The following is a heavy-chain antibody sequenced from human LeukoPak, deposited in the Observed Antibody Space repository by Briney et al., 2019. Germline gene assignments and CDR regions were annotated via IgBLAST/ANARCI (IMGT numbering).Heavy chain of an antibody. CDR1: GYTFTSYD. CDR3: ARYDYGDLELDY. D-gene: IGHD4-17*01. CDR2: MNPNSGNT. J-gene: IGHJ4*02. Sequence: ASVKVSCKASGYTFTSYDINWVRQATGQGLEWMGWMNPNSGNTGYAQKFQGRVTMTRNTSISTAHMELSSLRSEDTAVYYCARYDYGDLELDYWGQGTLVTVSS. V-gene: IGHV1-8*01.